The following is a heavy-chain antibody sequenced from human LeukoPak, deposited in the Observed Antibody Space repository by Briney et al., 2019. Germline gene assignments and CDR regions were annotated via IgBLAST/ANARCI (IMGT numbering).Heavy chain of an antibody. CDR2: INHSGST. J-gene: IGHJ4*02. CDR1: GGSISSYY. Sequence: SETLSLTCTVSGGSISSYYWSWIRQPPGKGLEWIGEINHSGSTNYNPSLKSRVTISVDTSKNQFSLKLSSVTAADTAVYYCARDQGSGFDYWGQGTLVTVSS. D-gene: IGHD6-25*01. CDR3: ARDQGSGFDY. V-gene: IGHV4-34*01.